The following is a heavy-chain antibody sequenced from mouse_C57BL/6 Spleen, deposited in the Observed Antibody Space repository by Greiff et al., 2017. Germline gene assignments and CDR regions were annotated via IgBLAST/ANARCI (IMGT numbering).Heavy chain of an antibody. V-gene: IGHV10-3*01. CDR2: ISSKSSNYAT. J-gene: IGHJ2*01. D-gene: IGHD1-1*01. Sequence: EVMLVESGGGLVQPKGSLKLSCAASGFTFNTYAMHWVRQAPGKGLEWVARISSKSSNYATYYADSVKDRFTISRDDSQSMLYLQMNNLKTEDTAMYYCVRDIYYSSLDYWGQGTTLTVSS. CDR1: GFTFNTYA. CDR3: VRDIYYSSLDY.